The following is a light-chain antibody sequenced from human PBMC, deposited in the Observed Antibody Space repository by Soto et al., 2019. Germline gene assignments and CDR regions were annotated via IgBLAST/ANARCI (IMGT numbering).Light chain of an antibody. V-gene: IGKV1D-16*01. CDR2: AAS. J-gene: IGKJ4*01. CDR3: QQYNNYPLT. CDR1: QDINSW. Sequence: DVQMTQSPSSLSASVGDRVTITCRASQDINSWLAWYQQKPGNAPTSLIYAASSLQTGVPSRFSGSASGTDFTLTISNLQPEDSATYYCQQYNNYPLTFGGGTKVEIK.